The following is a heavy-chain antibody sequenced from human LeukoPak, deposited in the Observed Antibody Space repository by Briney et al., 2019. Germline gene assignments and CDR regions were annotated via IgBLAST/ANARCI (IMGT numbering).Heavy chain of an antibody. J-gene: IGHJ4*02. V-gene: IGHV4-34*01. CDR1: GGSFSGYY. CDR3: ASLSRRYSYGAYYFDY. D-gene: IGHD5-18*01. CDR2: INHSGST. Sequence: SETLSLTCAVYGGSFSGYYWSWIRQPPGKGLEWIREINHSGSTNYNPSLKSRVTISVDTSKDQFSLKLSSVTAADTAVYYCASLSRRYSYGAYYFDYWGQGTLVTVSS.